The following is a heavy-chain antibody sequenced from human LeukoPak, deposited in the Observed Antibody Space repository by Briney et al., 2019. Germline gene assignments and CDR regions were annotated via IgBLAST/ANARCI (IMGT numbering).Heavy chain of an antibody. CDR2: IDTAGDT. CDR1: GFTFSSHD. J-gene: IGHJ4*02. V-gene: IGHV3-13*01. CDR3: ARVSSGGGQSTYFNY. Sequence: GGSLRLSCVASGFTFSSHDMHWVRQATGKGLEWVSAIDTAGDTYYPDSVKGRFTISRENAKNSLYLQLNSLRAGDTAAYYCARVSSGGGQSTYFNYWGRGTLVTVSS. D-gene: IGHD1-26*01.